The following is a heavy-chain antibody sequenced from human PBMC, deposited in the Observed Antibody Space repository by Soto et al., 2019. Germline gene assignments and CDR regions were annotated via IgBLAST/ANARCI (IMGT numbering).Heavy chain of an antibody. V-gene: IGHV3-64*02. D-gene: IGHD4-17*01. CDR3: ARGSGMTTVTYFDY. CDR2: ISSNGGST. CDR1: GFTFSSYA. Sequence: GSLRLSCAASGFTFSSYAMHWVRQAPGKGLEYVSAISSNGGSTYYADSVKGRFTISRDNSKNTLYLQMGSLRAEDMAVYYCARGSGMTTVTYFDYWGQGTLVTVSS. J-gene: IGHJ4*02.